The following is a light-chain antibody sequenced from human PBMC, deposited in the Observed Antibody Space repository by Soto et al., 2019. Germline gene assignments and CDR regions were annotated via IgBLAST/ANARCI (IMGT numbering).Light chain of an antibody. J-gene: IGKJ2*01. Sequence: EIVMTQSPASLSVSPGAGATLSCSASQSVASNVAWYQQKPGQGPRLLIHGASTRAVCVPARFSGSGYGTDLTLTISSRQSEDFAVYYCQQYQNWPPQNAFGQGTKLQIK. CDR3: QQYQNWPPQNA. V-gene: IGKV3-15*01. CDR1: QSVASN. CDR2: GAS.